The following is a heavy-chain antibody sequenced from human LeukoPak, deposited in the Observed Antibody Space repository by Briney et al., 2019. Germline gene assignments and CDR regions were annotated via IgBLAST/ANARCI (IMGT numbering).Heavy chain of an antibody. CDR2: ISSNGGST. Sequence: GGSLRLSCTASGFTFSSYVMNWVRQAPGKGLEYVSAISSNGGSTYYADSVKGRFTISRDNSKNTLYLQMSSLRAEDTAVYYCVKGVSSHYYYYAMDVWGQGTTVTVSS. D-gene: IGHD6-6*01. CDR1: GFTFSSYV. CDR3: VKGVSSHYYYYAMDV. V-gene: IGHV3-64D*09. J-gene: IGHJ6*02.